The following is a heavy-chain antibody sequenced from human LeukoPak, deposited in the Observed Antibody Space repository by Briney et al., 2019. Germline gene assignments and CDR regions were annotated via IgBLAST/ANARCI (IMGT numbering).Heavy chain of an antibody. Sequence: GGSLRLSCAASGFTFSNYAMSWVRQAPGKGLEWVSSISSSNNYIYYADSVKGRFTISRDNAKNSLYLQMNSLRAEDTAVYYCARGGPYSSSWTYYFDYWGQGTLVTVSS. D-gene: IGHD6-13*01. CDR3: ARGGPYSSSWTYYFDY. V-gene: IGHV3-21*01. CDR2: ISSSNNYI. CDR1: GFTFSNYA. J-gene: IGHJ4*02.